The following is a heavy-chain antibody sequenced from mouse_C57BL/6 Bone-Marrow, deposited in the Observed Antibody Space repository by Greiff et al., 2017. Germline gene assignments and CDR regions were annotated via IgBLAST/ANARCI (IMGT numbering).Heavy chain of an antibody. CDR2: IWSDGST. J-gene: IGHJ4*01. CDR3: ATQAGSSYPRYYAMDY. D-gene: IGHD1-1*01. V-gene: IGHV2-6-1*01. Sequence: VMLVESGPGLVAPSQSLSITCTVSGFSLTSYGVHWVRQPPGKGLEWLVVIWSDGSTTYNSALKSRLSISQDNSKGHVFLKVDSLQTDDTAMYYCATQAGSSYPRYYAMDYWGQGTSVTVSS. CDR1: GFSLTSYG.